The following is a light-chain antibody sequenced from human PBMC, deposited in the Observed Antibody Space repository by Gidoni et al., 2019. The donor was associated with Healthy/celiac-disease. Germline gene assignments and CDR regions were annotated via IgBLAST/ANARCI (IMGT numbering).Light chain of an antibody. CDR3: QQSYSTPLT. Sequence: DIQMTQSPSSLSASVGDRVPITCRASQSISNYLNWYQQKPGKAPKLLIYAASTLQSGVPSRFSGSGSGTDFTLTISSLQPEDCATYYCQQSYSTPLTFGGGTKVEIK. J-gene: IGKJ4*01. CDR1: QSISNY. CDR2: AAS. V-gene: IGKV1-39*01.